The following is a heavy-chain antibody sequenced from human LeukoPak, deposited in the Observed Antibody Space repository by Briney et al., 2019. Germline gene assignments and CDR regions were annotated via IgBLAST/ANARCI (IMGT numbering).Heavy chain of an antibody. D-gene: IGHD3-22*01. CDR2: IYHSGST. V-gene: IGHV4-38-2*02. CDR1: GYSISSGYY. CDR3: ARAVKLSSGYYYVSAPPPASWYFDL. J-gene: IGHJ2*01. Sequence: PSETLSLTCTVSGYSISSGYYWGWIRQPPGKGLEWIGSIYHSGSTYYNPSLKSRVTISVDTSKNQFSLKLSSVTAADTAVYYCARAVKLSSGYYYVSAPPPASWYFDLWGRGTLVTVSS.